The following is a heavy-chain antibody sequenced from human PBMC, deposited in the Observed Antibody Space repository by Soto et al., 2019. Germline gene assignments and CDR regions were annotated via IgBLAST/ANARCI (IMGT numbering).Heavy chain of an antibody. J-gene: IGHJ4*02. CDR1: GYTFTNYG. Sequence: QVQLMQSGAEVRKPGASVKVSCKASGYTFTNYGISWVRQAPGRELEWLGWISGYDGNTNYARNFQGRATMSTDTSTSTAYMELRSLISDDTAVYYCVRHSQRSHYYGSGSYYFDYWGQGVMVTVSS. CDR2: ISGYDGNT. D-gene: IGHD3-10*01. CDR3: VRHSQRSHYYGSGSYYFDY. V-gene: IGHV1-18*04.